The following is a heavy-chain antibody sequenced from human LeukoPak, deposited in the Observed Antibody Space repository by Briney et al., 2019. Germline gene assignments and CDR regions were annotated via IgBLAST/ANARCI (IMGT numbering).Heavy chain of an antibody. Sequence: SQTLSLNCALAAASISSGGYSWSWIRQPPGNGLEWIGDIDVSGSTYYDWCLKSRVTITVHRSNNQLSLKLSSVTAADTAVHYCARDREVPASGWLDPWGQGTLVTDSS. CDR1: AASISSGGYS. D-gene: IGHD2-2*01. V-gene: IGHV4-30-2*01. CDR2: IDVSGST. J-gene: IGHJ5*02. CDR3: ARDREVPASGWLDP.